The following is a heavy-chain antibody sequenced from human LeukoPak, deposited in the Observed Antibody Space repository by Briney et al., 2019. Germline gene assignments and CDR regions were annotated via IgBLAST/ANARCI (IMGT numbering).Heavy chain of an antibody. CDR1: GYSISSGYY. Sequence: SETLSLTCTVSGYSISSGYYWGWIRQPPGKGLEWIRSIYHSGSTYYNPSLKSRVTISVDTSKNQFSLKLSSVTAADTAVYYCARHGDYGDYPDYWGQGTLVTVSS. CDR3: ARHGDYGDYPDY. J-gene: IGHJ4*02. V-gene: IGHV4-38-2*02. CDR2: IYHSGST. D-gene: IGHD4-17*01.